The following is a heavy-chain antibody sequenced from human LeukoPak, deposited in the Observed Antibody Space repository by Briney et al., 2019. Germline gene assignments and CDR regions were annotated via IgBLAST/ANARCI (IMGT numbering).Heavy chain of an antibody. CDR3: ARERSSGYNDAFDI. D-gene: IGHD3-22*01. Sequence: ASVKVSCKASGYTFIGYYMHWVRQAPGQGLEWMGGIIPIFGTANYAQKFQGRVTMTRDMSTSTVYMELSSLRSEDTAVYYCARERSSGYNDAFDIWGQGTMVTVSS. CDR1: GYTFIGYY. V-gene: IGHV1-46*01. J-gene: IGHJ3*02. CDR2: IIPIFGTA.